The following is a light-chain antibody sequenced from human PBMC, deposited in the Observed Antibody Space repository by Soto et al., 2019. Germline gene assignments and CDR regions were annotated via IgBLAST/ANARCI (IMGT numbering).Light chain of an antibody. V-gene: IGKV1-8*01. J-gene: IGKJ2*01. Sequence: IQMTQSPSSFSASTGDRVTITCRASQGISSYLAWYQQKPGKAPKLLIYAASTLQSGVPSRFSGSGSGTDFTLTISCLQSEDFATYYCQQYYSYPSYTFGQGTKLEIK. CDR3: QQYYSYPSYT. CDR2: AAS. CDR1: QGISSY.